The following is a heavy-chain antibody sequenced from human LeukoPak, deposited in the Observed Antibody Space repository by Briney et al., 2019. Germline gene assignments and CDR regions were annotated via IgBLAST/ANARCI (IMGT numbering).Heavy chain of an antibody. D-gene: IGHD3-10*01. CDR1: GLTFSSFS. V-gene: IGHV3-48*01. CDR2: ISSASLAI. CDR3: ARSGHYGAGSYYSLNGFDP. Sequence: PGGSLRLFCAASGLTFSSFSMNWVRQAPGKGLEWVSYISSASLAIYYADSVKGRFTISRDNAKDSLYLQMNSLRAEDTAVYYCARSGHYGAGSYYSLNGFDPWGQGTLVTVSS. J-gene: IGHJ5*02.